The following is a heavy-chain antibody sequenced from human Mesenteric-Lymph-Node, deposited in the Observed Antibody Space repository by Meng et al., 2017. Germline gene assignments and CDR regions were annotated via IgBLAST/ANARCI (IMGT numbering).Heavy chain of an antibody. V-gene: IGHV3-53*04. J-gene: IGHJ5*02. CDR2: IYSGGST. CDR3: ARARSRYGSGSYYRVDWFDP. D-gene: IGHD3-10*01. Sequence: GGSLRLSCAASGFTVSSNYMSWVRQAPGKGLEWVSVIYSGGSTYYADSVQGRFTISRHNSKNTLYLQMNSLRAEDTAVYYCARARSRYGSGSYYRVDWFDPWGQGTLVTVSS. CDR1: GFTVSSNY.